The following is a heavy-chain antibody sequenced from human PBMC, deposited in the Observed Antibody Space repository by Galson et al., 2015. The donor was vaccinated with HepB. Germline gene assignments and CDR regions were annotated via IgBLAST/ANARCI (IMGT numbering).Heavy chain of an antibody. J-gene: IGHJ5*02. CDR1: GGTFSSYA. V-gene: IGHV1-69*04. Sequence: SVKVSCKASGGTFSSYAISWVRQAPGQGLEWMGRIIPILGIANYAQKFQGRVTITADKSTSTAYMELSSLRSEDTAVYYCARGLGDIVVVEGSEWDSWGQGTLVTVSS. CDR3: ARGLGDIVVVEGSEWDS. CDR2: IIPILGIA. D-gene: IGHD2-21*01.